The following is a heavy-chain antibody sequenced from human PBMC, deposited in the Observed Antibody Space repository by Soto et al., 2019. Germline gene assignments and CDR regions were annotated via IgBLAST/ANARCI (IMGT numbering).Heavy chain of an antibody. CDR2: ISGSGGSR. V-gene: IGHV3-23*01. D-gene: IGHD3-10*01. CDR1: GFTFSSNA. J-gene: IGHJ4*02. CDR3: AKAVDYYGSWSYVDF. Sequence: EVQLLESGGGLVQPGGSLRLSCAASGFTFSSNAMSWVRQAPGKGLEWVSAISGSGGSRYYADSVKGRFTISRDNSKNTLYLQLKSLRAGDTAVAVCAKAVDYYGSWSYVDFFGQGTLVPVSS.